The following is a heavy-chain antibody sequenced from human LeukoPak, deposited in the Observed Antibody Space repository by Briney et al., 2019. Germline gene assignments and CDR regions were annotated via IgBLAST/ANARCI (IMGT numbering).Heavy chain of an antibody. CDR2: INHRGGT. CDR1: GGSFSGYY. Sequence: SETLSLTCAVYGGSFSGYYWRWIRQPPPERLECVVDINHRGGTTYNPSLKSRVTISVATSKNQFSLKLSSVTAADTAVYYCSRVSGYSYGYPLFRYYYYYMDVWGKGTTVTVSS. J-gene: IGHJ6*03. CDR3: SRVSGYSYGYPLFRYYYYYMDV. D-gene: IGHD5-18*01. V-gene: IGHV4-34*01.